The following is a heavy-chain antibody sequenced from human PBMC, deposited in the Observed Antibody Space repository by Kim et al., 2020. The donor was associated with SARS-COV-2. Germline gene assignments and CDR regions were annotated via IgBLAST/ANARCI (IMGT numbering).Heavy chain of an antibody. CDR2: ISGSGIST. CDR1: GFTFSNYA. J-gene: IGHJ3*02. Sequence: GGSLRLSCAASGFTFSNYAMSWVRQAPGKGLEWVSSISGSGISTYYTDSVKGRFTISRDNFKSTLYLQINSLRAEDTAIYYCAKDSFTATLGAFDIWGHGTMVTVSS. D-gene: IGHD4-17*01. V-gene: IGHV3-23*01. CDR3: AKDSFTATLGAFDI.